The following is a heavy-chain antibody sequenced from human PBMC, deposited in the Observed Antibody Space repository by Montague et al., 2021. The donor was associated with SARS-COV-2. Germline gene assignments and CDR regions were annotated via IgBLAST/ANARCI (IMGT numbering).Heavy chain of an antibody. J-gene: IGHJ4*02. Sequence: SLRLSCAASGFPFSSYPMHWVRQAPGKGLDWVAVISYDGKVKVYADSVKGRFTISRDDSKSTLYLQMNSLKTEDTAVYYCARDKIRGAPDYFDYWGQGTLVTVSS. CDR3: ARDKIRGAPDYFDY. V-gene: IGHV3-30*04. D-gene: IGHD3-10*01. CDR2: ISYDGKVK. CDR1: GFPFSSYP.